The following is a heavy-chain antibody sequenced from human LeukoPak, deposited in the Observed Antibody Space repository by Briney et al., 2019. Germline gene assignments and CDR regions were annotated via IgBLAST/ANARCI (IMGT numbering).Heavy chain of an antibody. D-gene: IGHD2-21*02. CDR3: ASLVVVVVTASEIDY. CDR2: IYYSGST. V-gene: IGHV4-39*01. Sequence: PSETLSPTCTVSGGSISGSSYYWGWIRQPPGKGLEWIGSIYYSGSTYYNPSLKGRVTISVDTSKNQFSLKLNSVTAADTAVYYCASLVVVVVTASEIDYWGQGTLVTVSS. CDR1: GGSISGSSYY. J-gene: IGHJ4*02.